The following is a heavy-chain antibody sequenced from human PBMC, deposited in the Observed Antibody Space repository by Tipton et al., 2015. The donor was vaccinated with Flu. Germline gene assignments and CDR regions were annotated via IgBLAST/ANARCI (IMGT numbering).Heavy chain of an antibody. D-gene: IGHD3-22*01. CDR3: ARAVVYYDGSGTIDY. CDR2: INHSGST. V-gene: IGHV4-34*01. CDR1: VGSFSGYY. Sequence: TLSLTCAVYVGSFSGYYWSWIRQPPGKGLEWIGEINHSGSTNYNPSLKSRVTISVDTSKNQFSLKLSSVTAADTAVYYCARAVVYYDGSGTIDYWGQGTLVTVSS. J-gene: IGHJ4*02.